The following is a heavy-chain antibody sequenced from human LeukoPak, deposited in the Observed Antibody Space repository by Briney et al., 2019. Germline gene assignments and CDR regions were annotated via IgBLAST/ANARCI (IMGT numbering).Heavy chain of an antibody. CDR3: ANIQLWLPY. Sequence: GASVKVSCKASGYTFTDYYMHWVRQAPGEGLEWMGWINLNSGGTNFAQEFQGRVTLTRDASISTAYMELTRLRTDDTAMYYCANIQLWLPYWGQGTLVTVSS. D-gene: IGHD5-18*01. CDR1: GYTFTDYY. V-gene: IGHV1-2*02. J-gene: IGHJ4*02. CDR2: INLNSGGT.